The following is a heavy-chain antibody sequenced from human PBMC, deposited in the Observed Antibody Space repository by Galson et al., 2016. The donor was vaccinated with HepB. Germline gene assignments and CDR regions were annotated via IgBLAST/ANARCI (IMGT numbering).Heavy chain of an antibody. J-gene: IGHJ6*02. D-gene: IGHD2-21*02. CDR3: AKESGYSDRYPYYYGMDV. Sequence: SLRLSCAASGFTFSNYAMNWVCQAPGKGLEWVSVISGSTYYADYVRGRFTISRDNSKNTLYLQMNSLRVEDTAVYYCAKESGYSDRYPYYYGMDVWGQGTTVTVSS. CDR2: ISGST. CDR1: GFTFSNYA. V-gene: IGHV3-23*01.